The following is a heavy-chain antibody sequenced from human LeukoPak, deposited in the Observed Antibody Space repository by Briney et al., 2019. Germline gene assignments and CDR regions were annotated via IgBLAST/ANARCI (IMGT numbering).Heavy chain of an antibody. CDR2: IIVSGGST. Sequence: PGGSLRLSCAASGFTFSTYAMSWVRQAPGKGLEWVSSIIVSGGSTYYADSVQGRFTISRDNSKNTLYLQMNSLRAEDTAVYYCARRSGIAVAGAFDYWGQGTLVTVSS. J-gene: IGHJ4*02. V-gene: IGHV3-23*01. CDR1: GFTFSTYA. D-gene: IGHD6-19*01. CDR3: ARRSGIAVAGAFDY.